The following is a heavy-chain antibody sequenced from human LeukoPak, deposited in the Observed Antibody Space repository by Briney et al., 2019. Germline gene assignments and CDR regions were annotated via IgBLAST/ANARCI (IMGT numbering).Heavy chain of an antibody. V-gene: IGHV5-51*01. Sequence: GESLKISCKGSGYRFTSYWIGWVRQMPGKGLEWIGIIYPGDCDTRYSPCFQGQVTISVDKSISTAYLQWSSLKASDTAMYYCLTRGSVLVQTAMGAFDIWGQGTMVTVSS. CDR2: IYPGDCDT. CDR1: GYRFTSYW. CDR3: LTRGSVLVQTAMGAFDI. J-gene: IGHJ3*02. D-gene: IGHD2-2*01.